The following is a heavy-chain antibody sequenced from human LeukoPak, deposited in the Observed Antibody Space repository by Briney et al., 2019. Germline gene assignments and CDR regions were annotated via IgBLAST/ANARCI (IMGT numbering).Heavy chain of an antibody. CDR2: INWNSDSI. CDR3: VRAYHPGGWFDP. J-gene: IGHJ5*02. V-gene: IGHV3-9*01. D-gene: IGHD2-21*01. CDR1: GFTFDDYA. Sequence: GGSLRLSCAVSGFTFDDYAMHWVRQVPGKGLEWVSGINWNSDSIVYADSVKGRFTISRDNAKNSLYLQMNSLTAEDTAVHYCVRAYHPGGWFDPWGQGTLVTVSS.